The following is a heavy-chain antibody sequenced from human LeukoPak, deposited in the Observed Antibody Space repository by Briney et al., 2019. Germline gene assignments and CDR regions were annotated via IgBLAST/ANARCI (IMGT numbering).Heavy chain of an antibody. CDR3: AKGQSYSCGYYVDY. V-gene: IGHV3-30-3*01. D-gene: IGHD6-19*01. CDR2: ISYDGSNK. Sequence: GGSLRLSCAASGFTFSSYAMHWVRQAPGKGLEWVAVISYDGSNKYYADSVKGRFTISRDNSKNTLYLQMNSLRAEDAAVYYCAKGQSYSCGYYVDYWGQGTLVTVSS. CDR1: GFTFSSYA. J-gene: IGHJ4*02.